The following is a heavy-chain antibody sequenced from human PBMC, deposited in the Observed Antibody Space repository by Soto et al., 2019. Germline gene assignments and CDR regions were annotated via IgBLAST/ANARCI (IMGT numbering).Heavy chain of an antibody. V-gene: IGHV3-23*01. CDR2: IRGSGGST. CDR1: GFTFSSYA. CDR3: ANPPDERDLGGDY. Sequence: GGSLRLSCAASGFTFSSYAMSWVRQAPGKGLEWVSGIRGSGGSTYYADSVKGRFTISRDNSKNTLYLQMNSLRAEDTAVYYCANPPDERDLGGDYWGQGTLVTVSS. D-gene: IGHD3-16*01. J-gene: IGHJ4*02.